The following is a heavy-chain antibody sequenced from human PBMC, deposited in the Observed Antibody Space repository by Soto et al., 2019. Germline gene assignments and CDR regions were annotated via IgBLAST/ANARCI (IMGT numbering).Heavy chain of an antibody. CDR1: GYSFTSYW. CDR3: ARHTVSSEDYYYGMDV. Sequence: GESLKISCKGSGYSFTSYWISWVRQMPGKGLEWMGRIDPSDSYTNYSPSFQGHVTISADKSISTAYLQWSSLKASDTATYYCARHTVSSEDYYYGMDVWGQGTTVTVSS. J-gene: IGHJ6*02. CDR2: IDPSDSYT. V-gene: IGHV5-10-1*01. D-gene: IGHD2-2*02.